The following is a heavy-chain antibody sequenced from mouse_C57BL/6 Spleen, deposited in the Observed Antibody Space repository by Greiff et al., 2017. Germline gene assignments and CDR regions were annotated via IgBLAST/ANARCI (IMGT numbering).Heavy chain of an antibody. CDR3: AREDYGSSYFDY. V-gene: IGHV1-53*01. D-gene: IGHD1-1*01. CDR1: GYTFTSYW. J-gene: IGHJ2*01. CDR2: INPSNGGT. Sequence: QVQLQQPGTELVKPGASVKLSCKASGYTFTSYWMHWVKQRPGQGLEWIGNINPSNGGTNYNEKFKSKATLTVDKSSSTAYMQPSSRTSEDSAVYYCAREDYGSSYFDYWGQGTTLTVSS.